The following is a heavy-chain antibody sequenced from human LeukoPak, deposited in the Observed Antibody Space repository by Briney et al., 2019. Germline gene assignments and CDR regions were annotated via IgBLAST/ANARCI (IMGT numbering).Heavy chain of an antibody. CDR2: INPNSGGT. Sequence: ASVKVSCKASGYTFTGYYMRWVRQAPGQGLEWMGWINPNSGGTNYAQRFQGRVTMTRDTSISTASMELSRLRSDDTAVYYCVKDDFWSGSTYPLFVYWGQGTLVTVSS. CDR1: GYTFTGYY. V-gene: IGHV1-2*02. D-gene: IGHD3-3*01. J-gene: IGHJ4*02. CDR3: VKDDFWSGSTYPLFVY.